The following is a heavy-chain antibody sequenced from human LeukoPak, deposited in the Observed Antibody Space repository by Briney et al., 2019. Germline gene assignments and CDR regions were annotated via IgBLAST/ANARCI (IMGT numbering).Heavy chain of an antibody. D-gene: IGHD6-25*01. Sequence: GESLKISCKGSGYSFTSYWIGWVRQMPGKGLEWMGIIYPGDSDTRYSPSFQGQVTISADKSISTAYLQWSTLKASDTAMYYCARGLAAAQNAFDIWGQGTMVTVSS. CDR3: ARGLAAAQNAFDI. V-gene: IGHV5-51*01. CDR2: IYPGDSDT. CDR1: GYSFTSYW. J-gene: IGHJ3*02.